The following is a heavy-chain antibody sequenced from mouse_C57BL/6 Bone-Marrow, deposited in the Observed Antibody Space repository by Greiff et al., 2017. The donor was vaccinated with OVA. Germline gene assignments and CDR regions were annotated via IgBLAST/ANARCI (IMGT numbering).Heavy chain of an antibody. D-gene: IGHD1-1*01. CDR2: IYPGGGYT. CDR1: GYTFTNYW. Sequence: QVQLQQSGAELVRPGTSVKMSCKASGYTFTNYWIGWAKQRPGHGLEWIGDIYPGGGYTNYNEKFKGKATLTADKSSSTAYMQFSSLTSEDSAIYYCARGGRYYYGSSYDAMDYWGQGTSVTVSS. J-gene: IGHJ4*01. V-gene: IGHV1-63*01. CDR3: ARGGRYYYGSSYDAMDY.